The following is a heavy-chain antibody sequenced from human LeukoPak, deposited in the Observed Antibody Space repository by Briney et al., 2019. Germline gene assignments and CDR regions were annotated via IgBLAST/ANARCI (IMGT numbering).Heavy chain of an antibody. CDR2: MNPNSGNT. J-gene: IGHJ4*02. D-gene: IGHD3-10*01. CDR1: GYTFTSYD. CDR3: AREFTVRGYYFDY. Sequence: ASVKVSCKASGYTFTSYDINWVRQAPGQGLEWMRWMNPNSGNTGYAQKFQGRVTMTRNTSISTAYMELSSLRSEDTAVYYCAREFTVRGYYFDYWGQGTLVTVSS. V-gene: IGHV1-8*01.